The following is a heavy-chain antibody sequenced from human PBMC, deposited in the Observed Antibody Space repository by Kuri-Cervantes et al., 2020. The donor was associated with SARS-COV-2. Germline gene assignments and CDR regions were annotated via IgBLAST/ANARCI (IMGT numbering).Heavy chain of an antibody. Sequence: SVKVSCKASGGTFSSYAINWLRQAPGQGLEWMGGIIPVLGTANYAPNFQGRVTITADESTSTAYMELSSLRSEDTAVYYCAKSQINFSREDWFDPWGQGTLVTVSS. D-gene: IGHD1-26*01. CDR3: AKSQINFSREDWFDP. CDR1: GGTFSSYA. J-gene: IGHJ5*02. V-gene: IGHV1-69*13. CDR2: IIPVLGTA.